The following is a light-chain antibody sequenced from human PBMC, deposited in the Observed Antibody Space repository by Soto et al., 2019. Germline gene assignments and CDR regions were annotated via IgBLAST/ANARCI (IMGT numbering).Light chain of an antibody. J-gene: IGLJ1*01. CDR3: VSYTTGSRAPYD. CDR2: GVT. V-gene: IGLV2-14*01. Sequence: PVRNKPASGSGADGEASTISYTGNSSDVGVYNYVSWYQLHPGKAPILMIFGVTNRPSGVSDRFSGSKSGNTASLTISGLQADVEADYYCVSYTTGSRAPYDFGTETKVTVL. CDR1: SSDVGVYNY.